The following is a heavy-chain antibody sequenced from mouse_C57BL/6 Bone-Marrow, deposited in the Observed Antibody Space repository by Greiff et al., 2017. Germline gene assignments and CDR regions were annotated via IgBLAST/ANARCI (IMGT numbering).Heavy chain of an antibody. D-gene: IGHD1-1*01. CDR3: TREGVDYYGSSYPYWYLDV. CDR1: GYTFTSYW. CDR2: IYPGNSET. Sequence: EVQLQQSGTVLARPGASVKMSCKTSGYTFTSYWMHWVKQRPVQGLEWIGAIYPGNSETSYNQKFKGKAKLTAGTSASTAYMELSSLTNEDSAVYCCTREGVDYYGSSYPYWYLDVWDTGTTVPVSS. V-gene: IGHV1-5*01. J-gene: IGHJ1*03.